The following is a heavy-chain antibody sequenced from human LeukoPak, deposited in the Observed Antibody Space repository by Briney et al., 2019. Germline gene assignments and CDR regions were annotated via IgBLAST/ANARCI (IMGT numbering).Heavy chain of an antibody. CDR2: IYYSGST. D-gene: IGHD2-15*01. CDR3: ARTPTVAVVAAGSFFDF. V-gene: IGHV4-39*01. CDR1: GGSIGSNSYY. J-gene: IGHJ4*02. Sequence: PSETLSLTCTVSGGSIGSNSYYWGWIRQPPGMGLEWIGSIYYSGSTYYNPSLKSRVTISVDTSKNQFSLKLRSVTAADTAVYYCARTPTVAVVAAGSFFDFWGQGTLVAVSS.